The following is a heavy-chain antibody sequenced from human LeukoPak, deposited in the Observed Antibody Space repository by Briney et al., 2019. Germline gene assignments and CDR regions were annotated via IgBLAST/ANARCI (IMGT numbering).Heavy chain of an antibody. J-gene: IGHJ4*02. CDR1: GFTFSSYA. V-gene: IGHV3-30*04. CDR3: ARGDLVGAMVDY. D-gene: IGHD1-26*01. CDR2: ISYDGSNK. Sequence: PGRSLRLSCAASGFTFSSYAMHWVRQAPGKGLEWVAVISYDGSNKYYADSVKGRFTISRDNSKNTLYLQMNSLRAEDTAVYYCARGDLVGAMVDYWGQGTLVTVSS.